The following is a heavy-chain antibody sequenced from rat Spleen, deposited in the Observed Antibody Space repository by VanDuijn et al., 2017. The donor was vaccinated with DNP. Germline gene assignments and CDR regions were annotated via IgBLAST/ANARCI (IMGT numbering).Heavy chain of an antibody. CDR1: GFSLTSHH. Sequence: VQLKESGPGLVQPSQTLSLACTVSGFSLTSHHVHWVRQPSGKGLEWVASIDSSGGSTYYRDPVKGRFTISRDNAKSSLYLQMDSLRSEDTATYYCTTGLNWFGYWGQGVMVTVSS. CDR3: TTGLNWFGY. D-gene: IGHD3-5*01. J-gene: IGHJ2*01. V-gene: IGHV5-19*01. CDR2: IDSSGGST.